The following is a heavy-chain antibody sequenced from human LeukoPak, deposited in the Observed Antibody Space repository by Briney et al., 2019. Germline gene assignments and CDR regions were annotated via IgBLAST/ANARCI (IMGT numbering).Heavy chain of an antibody. J-gene: IGHJ1*01. V-gene: IGHV4-59*01. Sequence: PSETLSLTCTVSGGSISNNYWSWIRQPPGKGLEWIGYIYYSGSTNHNPSLKSRVTISVDTSKNRFSLKLSSVTIADTAVYYCARGISDFQHWGQGTLVTVSS. CDR1: GGSISNNY. CDR3: ARGISDFQH. CDR2: IYYSGST. D-gene: IGHD6-19*01.